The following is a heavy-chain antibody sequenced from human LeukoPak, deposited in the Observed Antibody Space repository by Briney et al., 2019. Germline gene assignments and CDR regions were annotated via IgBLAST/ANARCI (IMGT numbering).Heavy chain of an antibody. CDR3: ARGRGSGSFLVSSFDF. CDR2: IHHSVGT. D-gene: IGHD3-10*01. V-gene: IGHV4-34*01. Sequence: SETLSLTCAVSGGSFSGYYWSWVRQPPGKGLEWIGEIHHSVGTNYNPSLKSRVTISIDTSKNQFSLKLSSVTAADTAVYYCARGRGSGSFLVSSFDFWGQGTLVTVSS. J-gene: IGHJ4*02. CDR1: GGSFSGYY.